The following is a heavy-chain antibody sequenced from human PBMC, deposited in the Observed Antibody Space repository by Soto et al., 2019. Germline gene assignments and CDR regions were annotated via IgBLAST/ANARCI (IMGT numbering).Heavy chain of an antibody. CDR3: AASAPPATNYYYAMDV. CDR1: GGSVSSGSFY. D-gene: IGHD5-12*01. V-gene: IGHV4-61*01. CDR2: FYDSGST. J-gene: IGHJ6*02. Sequence: SETLSLTCTVSGGSVSSGSFYWSWIRRPPGKGLEWIGYFYDSGSTNYNPSLRSRVTMSVDTSKNQFSLKLSSVTAAGTAVYYCAASAPPATNYYYAMDVWGQGTTVTVS.